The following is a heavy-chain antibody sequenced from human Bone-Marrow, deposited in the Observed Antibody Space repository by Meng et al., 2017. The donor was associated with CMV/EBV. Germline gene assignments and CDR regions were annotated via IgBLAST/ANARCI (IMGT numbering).Heavy chain of an antibody. J-gene: IGHJ4*03. V-gene: IGHV3-74*01. CDR1: GFTFTKHW. D-gene: IGHD3-16*01. CDR2: INGDATRT. Sequence: GGSLRLSCAASGFTFTKHWMHWVRQAPGKGLEWVSRINGDATRTSYVDSVEGRFTITRDNAKNTVHLQMNSLGVEDTAVYYCARDGGSTFFADWGQGVRVNGAS. CDR3: ARDGGSTFFAD.